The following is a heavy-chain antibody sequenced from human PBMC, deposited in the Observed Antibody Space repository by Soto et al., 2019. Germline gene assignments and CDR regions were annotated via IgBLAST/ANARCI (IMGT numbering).Heavy chain of an antibody. CDR3: ARGGSGWYHKILY. D-gene: IGHD6-19*01. CDR2: IIPIFGTA. J-gene: IGHJ4*02. Sequence: SVKVSCKASGGTFSSYAISWVRQAPGQGLEWMGGIIPIFGTANYAQKFQGRVTITADKSTSTAYMELSSLRSEDTAVYYCARGGSGWYHKILYWGQRTLVTVPS. CDR1: GGTFSSYA. V-gene: IGHV1-69*06.